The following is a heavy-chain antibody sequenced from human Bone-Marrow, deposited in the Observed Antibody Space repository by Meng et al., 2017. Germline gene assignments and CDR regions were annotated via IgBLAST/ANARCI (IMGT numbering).Heavy chain of an antibody. J-gene: IGHJ3*02. V-gene: IGHV3-48*03. Sequence: GGSLRLSCAASGFTFSSYEMNWVRQAPGKGLEWVSYISSSGSTIYYAGSEKGRFNISRDNAKNSLYLQMNSMRTEDTAVYYCARQWELLRDAFDIWGQGTMVTVSS. CDR3: ARQWELLRDAFDI. CDR2: ISSSGSTI. CDR1: GFTFSSYE. D-gene: IGHD1-26*01.